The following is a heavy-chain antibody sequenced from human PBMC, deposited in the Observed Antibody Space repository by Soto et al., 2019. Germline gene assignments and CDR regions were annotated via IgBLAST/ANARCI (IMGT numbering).Heavy chain of an antibody. CDR3: ARDITLRGYYYDSSGYYANYYFDY. Sequence: QVQLVESGGGVVQPGRSLRLSCAASGFTFSSYAMHWVRQAPGKGLEWVAVISYDGSNKYYADSVKGRFTISRDNSKNTLYLQMNSLRAEDTAVYYCARDITLRGYYYDSSGYYANYYFDYWGQGTLVTVSS. CDR1: GFTFSSYA. CDR2: ISYDGSNK. D-gene: IGHD3-22*01. J-gene: IGHJ4*02. V-gene: IGHV3-30-3*01.